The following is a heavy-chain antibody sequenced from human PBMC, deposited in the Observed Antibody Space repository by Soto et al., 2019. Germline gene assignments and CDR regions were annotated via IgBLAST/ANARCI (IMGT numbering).Heavy chain of an antibody. D-gene: IGHD3-3*01. CDR1: GDSVSSNSAA. CDR2: TYYRSKWYN. Sequence: SQTLSLTCAISGDSVSSNSAAWNWIRQSPSRGLEWLGRTYYRSKWYNDYAVSVKSRITINPDTSKNQFSLQLNSVTPEDMAVYYCARSAGITIFGVVPDYWGQGTLVTVSS. CDR3: ARSAGITIFGVVPDY. J-gene: IGHJ4*02. V-gene: IGHV6-1*01.